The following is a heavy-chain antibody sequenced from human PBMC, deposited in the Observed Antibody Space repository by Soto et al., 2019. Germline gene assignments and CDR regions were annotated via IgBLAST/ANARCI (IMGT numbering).Heavy chain of an antibody. CDR3: ATRGGYCSSTSCYTPSYYYGMDV. CDR2: FDPEDGET. J-gene: IGHJ6*02. Sequence: ASVKVSCKVSGYTLTELSMHWVRQAPGKGLEWMGGFDPEDGETIYAQKFQGRVTMTEDTSTDTAYMELSSLRSEDTAVYYCATRGGYCSSTSCYTPSYYYGMDVWGQGTTVTVSS. CDR1: GYTLTELS. D-gene: IGHD2-2*02. V-gene: IGHV1-24*01.